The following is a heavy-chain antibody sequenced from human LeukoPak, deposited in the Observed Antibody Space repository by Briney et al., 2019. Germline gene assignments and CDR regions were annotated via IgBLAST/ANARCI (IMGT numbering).Heavy chain of an antibody. CDR3: ARDDPAYDTSGYYYY. J-gene: IGHJ4*02. CDR1: GYILTGFG. V-gene: IGHV1-18*01. Sequence: ASVKVSCKTSGYILTGFGISWVRQAPGQGLEWMGCISSYNANTNYAQKFQGRVTMTIDTSTTTAYMELRSLRSDDTAVYYCARDDPAYDTSGYYYYWGQGTLVTVSS. CDR2: ISSYNANT. D-gene: IGHD3-22*01.